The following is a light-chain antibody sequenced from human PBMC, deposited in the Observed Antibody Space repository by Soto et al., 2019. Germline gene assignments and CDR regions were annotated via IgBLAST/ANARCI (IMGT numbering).Light chain of an antibody. Sequence: QPVLTQPASVSGSPGQSITISCSGTSSDVGGYNYVSWYQQHPGKAPQVMIYDVSNRPSGVSNRFSGSKSGNTASLTISGLQAEDEADYYCYSYTTSSTDVFGTGTKVTVL. CDR2: DVS. CDR3: YSYTTSSTDV. CDR1: SSDVGGYNY. V-gene: IGLV2-14*01. J-gene: IGLJ1*01.